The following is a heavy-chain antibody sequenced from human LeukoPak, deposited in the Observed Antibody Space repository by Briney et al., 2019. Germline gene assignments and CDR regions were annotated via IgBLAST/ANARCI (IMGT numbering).Heavy chain of an antibody. CDR3: ARGVVGAFDI. J-gene: IGHJ3*02. CDR2: IGTAGDT. CDR1: GFTFSSYD. V-gene: IGHV3-13*01. Sequence: GGSLRLSCAASGFTFSSYDMHWVRQATGKGLEWVSAIGTAGDTHYPGSVKGRFTISRENAKNSLYLQMNSLRAGDAAVYYCARGVVGAFDIWGQGTMVTVSS. D-gene: IGHD1-26*01.